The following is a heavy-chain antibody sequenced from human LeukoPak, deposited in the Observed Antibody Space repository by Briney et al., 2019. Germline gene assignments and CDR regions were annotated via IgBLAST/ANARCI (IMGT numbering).Heavy chain of an antibody. Sequence: SQTLSLTCAVSGGSISSGGYSWSWIRQPPGKVLEWIGYIYHSGSTYYNPSLKSRVTISVDRSKNQFSLKLSSVTAADTAVYYCASFFDYSNYDYYYYYCYMDVWGKGTTVTVSS. CDR2: IYHSGST. J-gene: IGHJ6*03. CDR1: GGSISSGGYS. V-gene: IGHV4-30-2*01. D-gene: IGHD4-11*01. CDR3: ASFFDYSNYDYYYYYCYMDV.